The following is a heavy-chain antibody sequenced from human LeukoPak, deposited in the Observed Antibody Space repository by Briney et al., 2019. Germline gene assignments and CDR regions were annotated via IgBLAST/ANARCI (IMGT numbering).Heavy chain of an antibody. D-gene: IGHD3-22*01. J-gene: IGHJ3*02. Sequence: ASVKVSCKASGYTFTSYGISWVRQAPGQGLEWMGRISAYNGNTNYAQKLQGRVTMTTDTYTSTATMELRSLRSDDTAVYYCPRDRGEFTMIVPDAFHIWGQGTMVPVSS. CDR2: ISAYNGNT. CDR3: PRDRGEFTMIVPDAFHI. V-gene: IGHV1-18*01. CDR1: GYTFTSYG.